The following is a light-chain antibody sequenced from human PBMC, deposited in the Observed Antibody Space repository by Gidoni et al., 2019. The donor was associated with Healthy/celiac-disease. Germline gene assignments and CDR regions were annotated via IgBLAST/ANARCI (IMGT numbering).Light chain of an antibody. CDR3: SSYAGSNNLV. V-gene: IGLV2-8*01. Sequence: QSALTQTPSASGSPGQSVTISCTGTSSDVCGYNYVSWYQQHPGKAPKLMIYEVSKRPSGVPDRFFGSKSGNTASLTVSGLQAEDEADYYCSSYAGSNNLVFGGGTKLTVL. CDR1: SSDVCGYNY. CDR2: EVS. J-gene: IGLJ2*01.